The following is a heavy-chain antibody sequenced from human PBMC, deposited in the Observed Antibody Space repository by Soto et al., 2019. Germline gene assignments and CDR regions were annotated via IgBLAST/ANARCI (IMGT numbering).Heavy chain of an antibody. Sequence: PSETLSLTCAVYGGSFSGYYWSWIRQPPGKGLEWIGEINPSASTNYNPSLKSRVTISVDTSKHQFSLKLSSVTAADTAVYYCAKDPSTGSVDYWGQGTQVTVSS. J-gene: IGHJ4*02. CDR1: GGSFSGYY. CDR2: INPSAST. V-gene: IGHV4-34*01. CDR3: AKDPSTGSVDY. D-gene: IGHD3-9*01.